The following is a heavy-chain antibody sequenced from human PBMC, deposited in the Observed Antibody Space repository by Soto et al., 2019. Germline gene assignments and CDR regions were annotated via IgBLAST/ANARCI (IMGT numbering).Heavy chain of an antibody. CDR3: AHRGYSSDAFDI. D-gene: IGHD4-4*01. CDR1: GFSLSTSGVG. J-gene: IGHJ3*02. CDR2: IYWDDDK. Sequence: QITLKESGPTLVKPTQTLTLTCTFSGFSLSTSGVGVGWIRQPPGKALEWLALIYWDDDKRYSPSLKSRLTIFKTXSKNQVVLTMTNMDPVETATYYCAHRGYSSDAFDIWGQGTMVTVSS. V-gene: IGHV2-5*02.